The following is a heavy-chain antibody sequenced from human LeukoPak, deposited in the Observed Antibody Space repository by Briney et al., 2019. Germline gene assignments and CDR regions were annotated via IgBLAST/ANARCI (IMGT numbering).Heavy chain of an antibody. CDR2: INPNSGGT. J-gene: IGHJ4*02. V-gene: IGHV1-2*02. CDR3: ARAFEGLYSSSWYIDY. CDR1: GYTFTGYY. D-gene: IGHD6-13*01. Sequence: ASVKVSCKASGYTFTGYYMHWVRQAPGQGLEWMGWINPNSGGTNYAPKFQGRVTMTRDTSISTAYMELSRLRSDDTAVYYCARAFEGLYSSSWYIDYWGQGTLVTVSP.